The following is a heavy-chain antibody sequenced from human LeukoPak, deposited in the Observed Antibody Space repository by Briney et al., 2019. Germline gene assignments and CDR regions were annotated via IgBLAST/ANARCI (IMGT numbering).Heavy chain of an antibody. CDR3: ARGLAAADGGVFDY. V-gene: IGHV4-38-2*02. CDR2: IYHSGST. CDR1: GYFISSGYY. J-gene: IGHJ4*02. D-gene: IGHD6-13*01. Sequence: SETLSLTCSVSGYFISSGYYWGWIRQPPGKGLEWIGTIYHSGSTYYTDYNPSLKSRVTISVDTSRNQFSLKLSSLTAADMAVYYCARGLAAADGGVFDYWGQGTLVTVSS.